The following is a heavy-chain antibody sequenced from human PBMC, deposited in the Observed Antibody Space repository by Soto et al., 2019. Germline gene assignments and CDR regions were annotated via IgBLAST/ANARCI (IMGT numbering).Heavy chain of an antibody. Sequence: SETLSLTWTVSGASMGGYYWSWIRQSPGKGLEWIGYITGTETTNYSPSLRSRVTISLEASKTQFSLTLSSVTAADTAVYYCARVDYYGAGTYLFDYWGPGTLVTVSS. V-gene: IGHV4-59*01. CDR2: ITGTETT. CDR1: GASMGGYY. D-gene: IGHD3-10*01. J-gene: IGHJ4*02. CDR3: ARVDYYGAGTYLFDY.